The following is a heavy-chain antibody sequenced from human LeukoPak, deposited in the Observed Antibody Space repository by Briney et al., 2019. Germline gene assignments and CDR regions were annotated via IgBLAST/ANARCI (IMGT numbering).Heavy chain of an antibody. CDR3: ARVEEDGDSSGDAFDI. CDR2: IYYSGST. V-gene: IGHV4-31*03. D-gene: IGHD4-17*01. CDR1: GGSISSGGYY. J-gene: IGHJ3*02. Sequence: PSETLSLTCTVSGGSISSGGYYWSWTRHHPGKGLEWIGYIYYSGSTYYNRSLKRRVTISVDTSKNQFSLKLSSVTAANTAVYYCARVEEDGDSSGDAFDIWGQGTMVTVSS.